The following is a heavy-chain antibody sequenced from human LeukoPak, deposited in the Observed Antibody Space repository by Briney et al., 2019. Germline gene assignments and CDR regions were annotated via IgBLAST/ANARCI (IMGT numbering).Heavy chain of an antibody. J-gene: IGHJ4*02. D-gene: IGHD4-17*01. CDR3: AKRGTVTTFGHCNY. Sequence: SGGSLRLSCAASGFTFRSFAMNWVRQAPGKGLECVSAISGGGDFTKYADSVKGRFTISRDNSKNTLYLQMNSLRAEDTAVYYCAKRGTVTTFGHCNYWGQGTLVTVSS. V-gene: IGHV3-23*01. CDR2: ISGGGDFT. CDR1: GFTFRSFA.